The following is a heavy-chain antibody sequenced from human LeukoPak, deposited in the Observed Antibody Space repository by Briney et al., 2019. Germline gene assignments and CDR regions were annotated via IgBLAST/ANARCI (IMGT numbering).Heavy chain of an antibody. D-gene: IGHD5-12*01. J-gene: IGHJ4*02. CDR2: IYYSGST. Sequence: SETLSLTCTVSGGSISTYYWSWIRQPPGKGLEWIGYIYYSGSTNYNPSLKSRVTMSVDKSKNQFSLKLSSVTAADTAVYYCARDPGGYSGYGRGYYFDFWGQGTLVTVSS. V-gene: IGHV4-59*12. CDR1: GGSISTYY. CDR3: ARDPGGYSGYGRGYYFDF.